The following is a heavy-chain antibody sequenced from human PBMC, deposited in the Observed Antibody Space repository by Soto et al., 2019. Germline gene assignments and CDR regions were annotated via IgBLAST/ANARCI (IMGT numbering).Heavy chain of an antibody. CDR2: ISPYNDDT. CDR3: ARGGYYDSSGARNYHYYGMDV. D-gene: IGHD3-22*01. V-gene: IGHV1-18*01. CDR1: GYSFSSYG. J-gene: IGHJ6*02. Sequence: ASVKVSCKASGYSFSSYGITWVRQAPGQGLEWLGWISPYNDDTKYAQRLRGRVTMTTDTSTRTAYMDIRGLRSDDTAIYYCARGGYYDSSGARNYHYYGMDVWGQGTTVTVPS.